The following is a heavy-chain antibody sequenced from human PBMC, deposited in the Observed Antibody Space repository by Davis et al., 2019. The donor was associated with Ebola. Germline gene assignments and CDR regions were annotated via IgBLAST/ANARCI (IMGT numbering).Heavy chain of an antibody. CDR1: GFTFSSYA. Sequence: GSLRLSCAASGFTFSSYAMSWVRQAPGKGLEWVSAISGSGGSTYYADSVKGRFTISRDNAKNSLYLQMNSLRAEDTALYYCAKGGGSYYTRNYYFDYWGQGTLVTVSS. J-gene: IGHJ4*02. CDR3: AKGGGSYYTRNYYFDY. D-gene: IGHD1-26*01. CDR2: ISGSGGST. V-gene: IGHV3-23*01.